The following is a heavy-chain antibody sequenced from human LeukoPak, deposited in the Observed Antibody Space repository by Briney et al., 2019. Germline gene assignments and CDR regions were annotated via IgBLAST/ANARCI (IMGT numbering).Heavy chain of an antibody. CDR2: INHSGIT. CDR1: GGSFSGYY. Sequence: SETLSLTCAVYGGSFSGYYWSWIRQPPGKGLEWIGEINHSGITYNNPSLKNRVTISVDTSKNQFSLRVRSVTAADTAVYYCARDGCSGTSCHGNWFDPWGQGTLVTVSS. V-gene: IGHV4-34*09. CDR3: ARDGCSGTSCHGNWFDP. J-gene: IGHJ5*02. D-gene: IGHD2-2*01.